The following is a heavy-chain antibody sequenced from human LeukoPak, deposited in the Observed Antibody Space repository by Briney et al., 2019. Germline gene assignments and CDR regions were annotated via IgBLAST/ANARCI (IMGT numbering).Heavy chain of an antibody. V-gene: IGHV5-51*01. Sequence: GESLKISCKGSGYSFTSYWIGWVRQMPGKGLEWMGIIYPGGSDTRYSPSFQGQVTISADKSISTAYLQWSSLKASDTAMYYCARLAEEEQWLEYYFDYWGQGTLVTVSS. D-gene: IGHD6-19*01. CDR1: GYSFTSYW. CDR2: IYPGGSDT. J-gene: IGHJ4*02. CDR3: ARLAEEEQWLEYYFDY.